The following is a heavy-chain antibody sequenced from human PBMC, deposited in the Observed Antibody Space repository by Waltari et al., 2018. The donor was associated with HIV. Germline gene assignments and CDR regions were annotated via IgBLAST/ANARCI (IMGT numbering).Heavy chain of an antibody. CDR3: ARDKAVIQPDAFDI. Sequence: EVQLVESGGGLVQPGGSLSFSCAASGFTFCTYSMNWVRQAPGKGLEWVSYISSSSTTIYYADSVKGRFTISRDNAKNLLYLQMNSLRAEDTAVYYCARDKAVIQPDAFDIWGQGTMVTVSS. V-gene: IGHV3-48*04. CDR2: ISSSSTTI. D-gene: IGHD2-21*01. CDR1: GFTFCTYS. J-gene: IGHJ3*02.